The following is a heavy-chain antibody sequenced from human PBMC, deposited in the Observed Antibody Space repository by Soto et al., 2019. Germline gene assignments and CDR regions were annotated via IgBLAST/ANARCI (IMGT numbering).Heavy chain of an antibody. V-gene: IGHV1-8*02. CDR2: ISANSGNT. D-gene: IGHD2-21*02. CDR3: ARTRDSDTVDY. J-gene: IGHJ4*02. CDR1: GYTFTSYD. Sequence: QVQLVQSGAEVKKPGASVKVSCKASGYTFTSYDINWVRQATGQGLEWMGWISANSGNTSYAQKFQGRVTMTTNTSTSTAYMELRSLRSEDTAVYYCARTRDSDTVDYWGQGTLVTVSS.